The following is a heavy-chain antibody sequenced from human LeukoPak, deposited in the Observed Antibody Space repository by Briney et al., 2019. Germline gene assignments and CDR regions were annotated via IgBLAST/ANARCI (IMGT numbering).Heavy chain of an antibody. CDR2: ISSSSTI. J-gene: IGHJ4*02. CDR1: GFTFSDYY. Sequence: GGSLRLSCAASGFTFSDYYMSWIRQAPGKGLEWVSYISSSSTIYYADSVKGRFTISRDNAKDSLYLQMNSLRAEDTAVYYCARVLHKRNYDSSVYYGYWGQGTLVTVSS. CDR3: ARVLHKRNYDSSVYYGY. V-gene: IGHV3-69-1*01. D-gene: IGHD3-22*01.